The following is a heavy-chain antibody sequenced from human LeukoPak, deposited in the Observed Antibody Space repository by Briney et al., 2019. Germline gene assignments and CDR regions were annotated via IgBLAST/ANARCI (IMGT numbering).Heavy chain of an antibody. Sequence: SETLSLTCAVSGYSISSGYYWGWIRQPPGKGLEWIGRIYHSGSTYYNPSLKSRVTISVDTSKNQFSLKLSSVTAADTAVYYCARGKYGSGSYYFDYWGQGTLVTVSS. D-gene: IGHD3-10*01. J-gene: IGHJ4*02. CDR2: IYHSGST. CDR1: GYSISSGYY. CDR3: ARGKYGSGSYYFDY. V-gene: IGHV4-38-2*01.